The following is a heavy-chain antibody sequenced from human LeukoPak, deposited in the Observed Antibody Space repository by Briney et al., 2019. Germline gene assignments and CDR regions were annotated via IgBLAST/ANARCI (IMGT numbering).Heavy chain of an antibody. D-gene: IGHD2-15*01. V-gene: IGHV4-4*07. CDR3: ASGGRYRYCSGGSCYSN. CDR2: IYTSGST. J-gene: IGHJ4*02. CDR1: GGSISNY. Sequence: YPSETLSLTCTVSGGSISNYWSWIRQPAGKGLEWIGRIYTSGSTHYNPSLKSRVTMSVDTSKNQFSLKLSSVTAADTAVYYCASGGRYRYCSGGSCYSNWGQGTLVTVSS.